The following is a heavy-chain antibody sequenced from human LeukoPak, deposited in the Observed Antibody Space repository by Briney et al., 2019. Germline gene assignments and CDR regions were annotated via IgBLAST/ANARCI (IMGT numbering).Heavy chain of an antibody. J-gene: IGHJ4*02. CDR1: GFTFSSYA. D-gene: IGHD6-13*01. CDR2: ISGSGGGSGGST. CDR3: AKHRSGIAASGSNY. V-gene: IGHV3-23*01. Sequence: GGSLRLSCAPSGFTFSSYAMSWVRQAPGKGLEWVSVSVISGSGGGSGGSTYYADSVKGRFTISRDDSKNTLYLQMNNLRVEDTAVYYCAKHRSGIAASGSNYWGQGTLVSVSS.